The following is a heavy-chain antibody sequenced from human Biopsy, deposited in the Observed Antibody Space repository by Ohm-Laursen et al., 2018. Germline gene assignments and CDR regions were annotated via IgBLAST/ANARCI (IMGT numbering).Heavy chain of an antibody. Sequence: SQTLSLTCAISGDSVSSNTAAWNWVRQSPSRGLEWLRRTFYRAKWYTDFAVSVKSRITLTPDPCTNQFSLQLNSVTPDDTAVYYCARSGSDSLNYYFDFWGQGTLVTVSS. CDR3: ARSGSDSLNYYFDF. D-gene: IGHD2-21*02. CDR2: TFYRAKWYT. V-gene: IGHV6-1*01. CDR1: GDSVSSNTAA. J-gene: IGHJ4*02.